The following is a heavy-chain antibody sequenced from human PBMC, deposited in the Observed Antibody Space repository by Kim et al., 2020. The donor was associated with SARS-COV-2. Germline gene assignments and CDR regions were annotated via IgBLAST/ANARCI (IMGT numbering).Heavy chain of an antibody. CDR1: RFTFSNYW. CDR3: ARDGAMGGGDLLGMDV. CDR2: INQDGSEK. V-gene: IGHV3-7*01. J-gene: IGHJ6*02. Sequence: GGSLRLSCAASRFTFSNYWMNWVRQAPGKGLEWVANINQDGSEKYYVDSVKGRVTISRNTAKNSLYLQMNSQSVEDTAVYYCARDGAMGGGDLLGMDVWGHGTTVAVAS. D-gene: IGHD3-16*01.